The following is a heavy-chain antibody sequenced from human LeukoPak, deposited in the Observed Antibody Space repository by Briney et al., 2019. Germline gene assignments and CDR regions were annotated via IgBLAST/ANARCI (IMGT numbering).Heavy chain of an antibody. CDR2: FNPHKGYT. V-gene: IGHV1-2*02. D-gene: IGHD3-16*02. J-gene: IGHJ4*02. Sequence: GASVKVSCKASGFTFTFDYYLHGVRQAPGQGREGMGYFNPHKGYTSSPQTFQGRIPMTTDTSISAVYMELRSLISDDTAIYYCVREGNDLLSKTCDCWGQGTLVTVSS. CDR3: VREGNDLLSKTCDC. CDR1: GFTFTFDYY.